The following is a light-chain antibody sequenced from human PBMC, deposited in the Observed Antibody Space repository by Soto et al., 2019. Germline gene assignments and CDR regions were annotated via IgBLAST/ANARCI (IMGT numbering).Light chain of an antibody. CDR2: DAS. CDR1: RSISDW. CDR3: LQYSSHSWT. V-gene: IGKV1-5*01. Sequence: DIQMTQSPSTLSASVGDRVTITCRASRSISDWLAWYQQKPGKAPKLLIFDASNLKSGVSSRFSGSGSGTEFTLTISRLQPDDVATYYCLQYSSHSWTFGQGTKVDTK. J-gene: IGKJ1*01.